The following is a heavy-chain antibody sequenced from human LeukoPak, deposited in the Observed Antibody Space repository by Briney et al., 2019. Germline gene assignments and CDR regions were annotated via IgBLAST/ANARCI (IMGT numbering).Heavy chain of an antibody. Sequence: SETLSLTCTVSGGSISSYYWSWIRQPAGKGLEWIGRIYSSGGTNYNPSPKSGVTISVDKTKNNFSQLLISGTAADTAVLYCARDPGYSYGYPLDYWGQGTLVTVSS. CDR2: IYSSGGT. D-gene: IGHD5-18*01. J-gene: IGHJ4*02. CDR3: ARDPGYSYGYPLDY. CDR1: GGSISSYY. V-gene: IGHV4-4*07.